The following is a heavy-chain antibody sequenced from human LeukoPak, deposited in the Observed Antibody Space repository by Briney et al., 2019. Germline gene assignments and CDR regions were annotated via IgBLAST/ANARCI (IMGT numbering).Heavy chain of an antibody. Sequence: GGSLRLSCAASGFNLTKYNMNWVRQAPGKGLEWVSSITVTTTFIYYADSVKGRFTISRDNAKNSLYLQMNTLRVEDTALYYCARDLPGELGRGVFDIWGQGTMVTVPS. D-gene: IGHD1-1*01. V-gene: IGHV3-21*01. CDR3: ARDLPGELGRGVFDI. J-gene: IGHJ3*02. CDR2: ITVTTTFI. CDR1: GFNLTKYN.